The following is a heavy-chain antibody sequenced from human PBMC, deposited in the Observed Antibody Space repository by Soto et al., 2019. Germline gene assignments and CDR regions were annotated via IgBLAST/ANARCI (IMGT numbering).Heavy chain of an antibody. CDR3: ARGEKYYDFWSGYYNAGFDYYYGMDV. D-gene: IGHD3-3*01. J-gene: IGHJ6*02. CDR2: ISYDGSNK. V-gene: IGHV3-30-3*01. Sequence: PGGSLRLSCAASGFTFSSYAMHWVRQAPGKGLEWVAVISYDGSNKYYADSVKGRFTISRDNSKNTLYLQMNSLRAEDTAVYYCARGEKYYDFWSGYYNAGFDYYYGMDVWGQGTTVTVSS. CDR1: GFTFSSYA.